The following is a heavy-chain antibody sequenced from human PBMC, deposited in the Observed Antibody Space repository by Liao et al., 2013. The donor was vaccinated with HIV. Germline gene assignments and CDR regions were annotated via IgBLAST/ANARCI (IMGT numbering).Heavy chain of an antibody. D-gene: IGHD5-12*01. J-gene: IGHJ5*02. V-gene: IGHV4-61*02. Sequence: QVQLQESGPGLVKPSQTLSLTCTVSGGSISSGSNYWTWIRQPAGKGLEWIGRIYTSGNTNYNPSLKSRVTMSVDTSKNQFFLRLRSVTAADTAVYYCARGRGATMIWFDPWGQGTLVTVAS. CDR2: IYTSGNT. CDR3: ARGRGATMIWFDP. CDR1: GGSISSGSNY.